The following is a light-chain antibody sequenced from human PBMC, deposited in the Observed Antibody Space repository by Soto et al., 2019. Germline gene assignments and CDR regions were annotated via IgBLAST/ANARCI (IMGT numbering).Light chain of an antibody. CDR2: AAS. V-gene: IGKV3D-20*02. Sequence: ETVLTDTPAALCRSRGEGASLCCRASQSVRKSYLAWYQQRPGQAPRLLIYAASSRASGIPDRFSGSGSGTDFTLTISSLQPEDFATYYCQQSYNIPRTFGQGTRVEIK. CDR3: QQSYNIPRT. CDR1: QSVRKSY. J-gene: IGKJ1*01.